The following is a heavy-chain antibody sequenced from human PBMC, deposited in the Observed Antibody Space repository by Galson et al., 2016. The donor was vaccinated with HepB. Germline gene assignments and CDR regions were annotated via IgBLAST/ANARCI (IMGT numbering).Heavy chain of an antibody. CDR3: ARGGRTVTAYWYFDL. D-gene: IGHD4-11*01. CDR1: GGTFSNYA. CDR2: IIPIFGTA. J-gene: IGHJ2*01. V-gene: IGHV1-69*13. Sequence: SVKVSCKASGGTFSNYAISWVRQAPGQGLGWMGGIIPIFGTANYAQKFQGRVTITADESTSTAYMELSSLRSEDTAVYYCARGGRTVTAYWYFDLWGRGTLVTVSS.